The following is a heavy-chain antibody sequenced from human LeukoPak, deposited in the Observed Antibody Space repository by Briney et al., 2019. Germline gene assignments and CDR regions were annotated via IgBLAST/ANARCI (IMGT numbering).Heavy chain of an antibody. D-gene: IGHD3-22*01. CDR2: ISAYNGNT. CDR3: ARRQHYYDSSGHALGY. V-gene: IGHV1-18*01. CDR1: GYTFTSYG. Sequence: ASVKVSCKASGYTFTSYGIRWVRQAPGQGLEWMGWISAYNGNTNYAQKLQGRVTMTTDTSTSTAYMELRSLRSDDTAVYYCARRQHYYDSSGHALGYWGQGTLVTVSS. J-gene: IGHJ4*02.